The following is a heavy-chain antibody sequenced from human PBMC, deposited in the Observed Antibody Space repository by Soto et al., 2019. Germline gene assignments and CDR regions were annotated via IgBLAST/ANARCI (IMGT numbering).Heavy chain of an antibody. CDR2: LNRSGTT. D-gene: IGHD3-16*01. Sequence: QVQLQQWGAGLLKPSETLSLTCAVYGGSLSGYYWSWIRQPPGKGLEWIGELNRSGTTNYIPSLKGRVIISVDTSKNQFSLKLSSVTAADTAVYYCARGLLGGAATWGQGTLVTVSS. V-gene: IGHV4-34*01. CDR3: ARGLLGGAAT. J-gene: IGHJ5*02. CDR1: GGSLSGYY.